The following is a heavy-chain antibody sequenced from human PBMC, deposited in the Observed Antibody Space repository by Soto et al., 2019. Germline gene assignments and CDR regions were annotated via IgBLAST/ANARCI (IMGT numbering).Heavy chain of an antibody. V-gene: IGHV3-11*01. CDR3: ASLGTLIHYGDFSVSGDTTYYFDY. D-gene: IGHD4-17*01. J-gene: IGHJ4*02. CDR2: ISSSGSTI. Sequence: GGSLRLSCAASGFTFSDYYMSWIRQAPGKGLEWVSYISSSGSTIYYADSVKGRFTISRDNAKNSLYLQMNSLRAEDTAVYYCASLGTLIHYGDFSVSGDTTYYFDYWGQGTLVTVSS. CDR1: GFTFSDYY.